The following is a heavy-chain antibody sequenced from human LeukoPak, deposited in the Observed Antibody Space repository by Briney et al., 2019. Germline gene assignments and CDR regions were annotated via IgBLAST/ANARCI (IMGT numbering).Heavy chain of an antibody. V-gene: IGHV3-30-3*01. CDR3: AGDPHQLGYCSSTSCYWSRFDP. J-gene: IGHJ5*02. Sequence: PGRSLRLSCAASGFTFSSYAMHWVRQAPGKGLEWVAVISYDGSNKYYADSVKGRFTISRDNSKNTLYLQMNSLRAEDTAVYYCAGDPHQLGYCSSTSCYWSRFDPWGQGTLVTVSS. CDR1: GFTFSSYA. CDR2: ISYDGSNK. D-gene: IGHD2-2*01.